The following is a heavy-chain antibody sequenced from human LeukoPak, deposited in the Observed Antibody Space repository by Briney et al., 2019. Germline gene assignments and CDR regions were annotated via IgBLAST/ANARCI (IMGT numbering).Heavy chain of an antibody. CDR3: AREKPLYYYDSSGYLD. Sequence: SQTLSLTCTVSGGSISSGGYYWSWIRQHPGKGLEWIGYIYYSGSTYYNPSLKGRVTISVDTSKNQFSLKLSSVTAADTAVYYCAREKPLYYYDSSGYLDWGQGTLVTVSS. V-gene: IGHV4-31*03. CDR1: GGSISSGGYY. CDR2: IYYSGST. J-gene: IGHJ4*02. D-gene: IGHD3-22*01.